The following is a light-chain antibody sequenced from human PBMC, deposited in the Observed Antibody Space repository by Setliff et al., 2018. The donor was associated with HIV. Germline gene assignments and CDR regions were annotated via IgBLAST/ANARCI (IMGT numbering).Light chain of an antibody. Sequence: QSVLTQPPSVSGAPGQRVTISCTGSSSNIGAGYNVHWYQQVPGTAPKLLISGNSNRPSGVPDRFSGSKSGTSVSLAITGLQAEDEADYYCQSYDGSLSGYVFGTGTKVTIL. J-gene: IGLJ1*01. CDR3: QSYDGSLSGYV. CDR2: GNS. CDR1: SSNIGAGYN. V-gene: IGLV1-40*01.